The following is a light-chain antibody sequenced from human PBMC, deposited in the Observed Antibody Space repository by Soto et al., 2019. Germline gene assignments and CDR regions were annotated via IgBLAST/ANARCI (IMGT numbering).Light chain of an antibody. CDR2: GNT. V-gene: IGLV1-40*01. Sequence: QSVLTQPPSVSGAPGQRVTISCTGSSSNIGAGYDVHWYQQLPGTAPKLLIYGNTNRPSGVPDRFSGSKSDTSASLAITGLQAEDEADYYCQSFDSSLSDDVVFGGGTKLTVL. CDR3: QSFDSSLSDDVV. CDR1: SSNIGAGYD. J-gene: IGLJ2*01.